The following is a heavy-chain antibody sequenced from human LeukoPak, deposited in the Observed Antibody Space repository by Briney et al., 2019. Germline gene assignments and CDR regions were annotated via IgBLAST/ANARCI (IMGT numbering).Heavy chain of an antibody. Sequence: PSETLSLTCAVYGGSFSGYYWSWIRQPPGKGLEWIGEINHSGSTNYNPSLKSRVTISVDTSKNQFSLKLSSVTAADTAVYYCARVTVESFDYWGQGTLVTVSS. D-gene: IGHD4-23*01. J-gene: IGHJ4*02. V-gene: IGHV4-34*01. CDR3: ARVTVESFDY. CDR1: GGSFSGYY. CDR2: INHSGST.